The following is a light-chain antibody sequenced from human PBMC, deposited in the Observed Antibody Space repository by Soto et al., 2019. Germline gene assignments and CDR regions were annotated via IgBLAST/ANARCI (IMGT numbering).Light chain of an antibody. J-gene: IGLJ2*01. CDR1: SANIGSNY. CDR3: GAWDSSLSVVV. Sequence: QSVLTQPPSVSAAPGQKVTISCSGSSANIGSNYVSWYQHLPGTAPKLVIYDSDKRTSEIPDRFSGSKSGTSATLDISGLQTGDEADYYCGAWDSSLSVVVFGGGTKLTVL. CDR2: DSD. V-gene: IGLV1-51*01.